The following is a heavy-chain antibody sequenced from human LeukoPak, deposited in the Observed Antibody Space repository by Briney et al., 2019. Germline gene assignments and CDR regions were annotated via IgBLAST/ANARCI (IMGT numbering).Heavy chain of an antibody. CDR2: IRYDGSNK. V-gene: IGHV3-30*02. Sequence: PGGSLRLSCAASGFTFSTYGMHWVRQAPGKGLEWVAFIRYDGSNKYYADSVKGRFTISRDTSNNTLSLQMNSLRAEDTAVYYCAKDMGYQHNQYYFDYWGQGTLVTVSS. J-gene: IGHJ4*02. CDR3: AKDMGYQHNQYYFDY. D-gene: IGHD2-2*01. CDR1: GFTFSTYG.